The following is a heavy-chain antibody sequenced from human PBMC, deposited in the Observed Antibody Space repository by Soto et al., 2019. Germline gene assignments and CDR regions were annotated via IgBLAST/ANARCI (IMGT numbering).Heavy chain of an antibody. CDR3: TAGSPFNY. CDR1: GFTFNTAW. CDR2: IKGKPDGGAT. V-gene: IGHV3-15*01. J-gene: IGHJ4*02. Sequence: GGSLRLSCAASGFTFNTAWLTWVRQAPGKGLEWVGRIKGKPDGGATDYAALVEGRFMISRDDSQNTVFLQMNSLKTDDTAVYYCTAGSPFNYWGPGTLVTISS.